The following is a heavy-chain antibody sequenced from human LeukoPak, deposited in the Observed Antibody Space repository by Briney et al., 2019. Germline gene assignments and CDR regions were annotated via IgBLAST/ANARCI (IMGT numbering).Heavy chain of an antibody. CDR2: IYHSGST. CDR1: GASISSSNW. Sequence: SETLSLTCAVSGASISSSNWWGWVRQPPGKGLEWIGEIYHSGSTNYNPSLKSRVTISVDKSKNQFSLKMSSVTAADTAVYFCARDCNGGPCYGAFAVWGQGSMVTVSS. CDR3: ARDCNGGPCYGAFAV. J-gene: IGHJ3*01. D-gene: IGHD2-15*01. V-gene: IGHV4-4*02.